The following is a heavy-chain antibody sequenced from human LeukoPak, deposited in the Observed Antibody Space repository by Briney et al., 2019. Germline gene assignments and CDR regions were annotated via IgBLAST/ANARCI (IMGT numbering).Heavy chain of an antibody. Sequence: ASVKVPCKASGYTFTINGIGWVRQAPGQGLEWMLWISDYSGNTKYAEIVQGRVTITTDTSTSTAYMELRSLRSDDTGVYYCAREGNHALDFWGQGTMVTVSS. CDR3: AREGNHALDF. CDR1: GYTFTING. CDR2: ISDYSGNT. V-gene: IGHV1-18*01. J-gene: IGHJ3*01. D-gene: IGHD1-14*01.